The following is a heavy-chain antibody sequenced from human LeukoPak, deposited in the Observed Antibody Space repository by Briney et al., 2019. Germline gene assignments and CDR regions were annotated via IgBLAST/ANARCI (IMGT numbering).Heavy chain of an antibody. D-gene: IGHD3-3*01. CDR1: GFTFSNAW. J-gene: IGHJ4*02. CDR2: INHSGST. CDR3: ARGGNLWSGYSYYFDY. Sequence: GSLRLSCAASGFTFSNAWMSWIRQPPGKGLEWIGEINHSGSTNYNPSLKSRVTISVDTSKNQFSLKLSSVTAADTAVYYCARGGNLWSGYSYYFDYWGQGTLVTVSS. V-gene: IGHV4-34*01.